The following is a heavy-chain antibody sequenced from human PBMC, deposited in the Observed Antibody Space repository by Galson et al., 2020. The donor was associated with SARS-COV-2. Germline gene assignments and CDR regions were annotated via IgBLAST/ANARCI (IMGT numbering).Heavy chain of an antibody. V-gene: IGHV4-34*01. D-gene: IGHD3-9*01. CDR2: INHSGST. J-gene: IGHJ6*02. CDR3: ARGPEYYDILTGPYYYGMDV. CDR1: GGSFSGYY. Sequence: SETLSLTCAVYGGSFSGYYWSWIRQPPGKGLEWIGEINHSGSTNYNPSLKSRVTISVDTSKNQFSLKLSSVTAADTAVYYCARGPEYYDILTGPYYYGMDVWGQGTTVTVSS.